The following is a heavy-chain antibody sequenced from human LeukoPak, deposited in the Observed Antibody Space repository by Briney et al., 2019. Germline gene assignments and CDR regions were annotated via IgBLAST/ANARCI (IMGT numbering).Heavy chain of an antibody. D-gene: IGHD4-23*01. V-gene: IGHV3-23*01. J-gene: IGHJ6*03. CDR2: ILGLGGASRT. CDR3: VKDGGNTIYYHMDV. Sequence: GGSLRLSCSASGFSFSTDGMSWVRQAPGKGLEWVSGILGLGGASRTYYADSVKGRFTISRDNSKNTLYLQMNSLRAEDTAVYYCVKDGGNTIYYHMDVWGKGTTVTISS. CDR1: GFSFSTDG.